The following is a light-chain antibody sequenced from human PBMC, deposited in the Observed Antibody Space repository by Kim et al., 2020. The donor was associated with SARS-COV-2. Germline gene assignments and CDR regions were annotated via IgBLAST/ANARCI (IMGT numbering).Light chain of an antibody. CDR1: QGFSRA. J-gene: IGKJ2*01. Sequence: SASLGDRVTITCRASQGFSRAFAWYQHKPGRAPRLLIYDGFNLQEGVPSRFSASGSGTKFSLIISSLEPEDFATYYCQQFASYPHTFGQGTKLEI. V-gene: IGKV1-13*02. CDR2: DGF. CDR3: QQFASYPHT.